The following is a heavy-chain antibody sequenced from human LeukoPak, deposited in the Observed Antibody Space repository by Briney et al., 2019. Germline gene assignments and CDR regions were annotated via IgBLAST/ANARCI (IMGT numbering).Heavy chain of an antibody. CDR3: ARSKLVWEYYFDY. J-gene: IGHJ4*02. V-gene: IGHV3-21*01. Sequence: TGGSLRLSCAASGFTFSSYSMNWVRQAPGKGLEWVSSISSSSSYIYYADSVKGRFTISRDNAKNSLYLQMNSLRAEDTAVYYCARSKLVWEYYFDYWGQGTLVTVSS. CDR1: GFTFSSYS. CDR2: ISSSSSYI. D-gene: IGHD3-16*01.